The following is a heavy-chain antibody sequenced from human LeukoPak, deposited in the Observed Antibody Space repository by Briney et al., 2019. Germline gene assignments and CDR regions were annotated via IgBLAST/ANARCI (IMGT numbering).Heavy chain of an antibody. Sequence: ASVKVSCKASGNTLTSYYMHWVRQAPGQGLEWMGWINPNSGGTNYAQKFQGRVTMTRDTSISTAYMELGRLRSDDTAVYYCAREKGYSYGYSNWFDPWGQGTLVTVSS. CDR2: INPNSGGT. CDR1: GNTLTSYY. CDR3: AREKGYSYGYSNWFDP. D-gene: IGHD5-18*01. J-gene: IGHJ5*02. V-gene: IGHV1-2*02.